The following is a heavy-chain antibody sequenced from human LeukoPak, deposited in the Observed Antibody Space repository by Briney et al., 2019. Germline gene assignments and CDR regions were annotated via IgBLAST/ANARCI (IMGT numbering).Heavy chain of an antibody. D-gene: IGHD6-19*01. CDR2: INANSGTT. Sequence: GGSLRLSCTASGFAFSVYAMSWLRQPPGKGLEWVSTINANSGTTSYAASVRGRFTISRDNSKNTLYLQLNTLRADDTATYYCTKPISGGLAVTADWFHPWGQGTLVVVSS. V-gene: IGHV3-23*01. CDR1: GFAFSVYA. CDR3: TKPISGGLAVTADWFHP. J-gene: IGHJ5*01.